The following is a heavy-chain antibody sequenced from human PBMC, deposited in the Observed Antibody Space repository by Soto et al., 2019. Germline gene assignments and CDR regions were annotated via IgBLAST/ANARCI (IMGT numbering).Heavy chain of an antibody. CDR2: ISTYNGDT. Sequence: SVKVSCKASGYMFTIYGISWVRQAPRQGLEWMAWISTYNGDTNYAPKLQGRVTMTTDTSTTTAYMELWSLRSDDTAVYYCAREYCRSNKCYGPDVWGQGTLVTVSS. CDR1: GYMFTIYG. V-gene: IGHV1-18*01. J-gene: IGHJ4*02. D-gene: IGHD2-2*01. CDR3: AREYCRSNKCYGPDV.